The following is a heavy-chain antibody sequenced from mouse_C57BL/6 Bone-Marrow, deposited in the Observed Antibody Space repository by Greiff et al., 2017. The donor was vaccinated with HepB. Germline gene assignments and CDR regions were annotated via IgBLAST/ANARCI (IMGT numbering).Heavy chain of an antibody. CDR1: GYTFTDYY. CDR2: INPYNGGT. CDR3: ARNGEGFDY. J-gene: IGHJ2*01. Sequence: EVQLVESGPVLVKPGASVKMSCKASGYTFTDYYMNWVKQSHGKSLEWIGVINPYNGGTSYNQKFKGKATLTVDKSSSTAYMELNSLTSEDSAVYYCARNGEGFDYWGQGTTLTVSS. V-gene: IGHV1-19*01.